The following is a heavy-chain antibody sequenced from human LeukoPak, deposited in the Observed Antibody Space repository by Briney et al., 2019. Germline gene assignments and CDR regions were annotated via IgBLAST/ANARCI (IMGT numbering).Heavy chain of an antibody. CDR2: IYFSGGT. Sequence: PSETLSLTCTVSGDSISSSNCYWGWIRQPPGKGLEWIGSIYFSGGTYYNASLKSRVTISVDTSKNQFSLKLSSVTAADTAVYYCARGPYVYYYGSGSHREAKVRPNWFDPWGQGTLVTVSS. CDR3: ARGPYVYYYGSGSHREAKVRPNWFDP. CDR1: GDSISSSNCY. V-gene: IGHV4-39*07. D-gene: IGHD3-10*01. J-gene: IGHJ5*02.